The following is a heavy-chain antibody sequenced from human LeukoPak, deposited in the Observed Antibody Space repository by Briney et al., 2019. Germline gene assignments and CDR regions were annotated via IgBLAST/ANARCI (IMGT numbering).Heavy chain of an antibody. J-gene: IGHJ4*02. D-gene: IGHD2-2*01. CDR2: INHSGST. V-gene: IGHV4-34*01. Sequence: SETLSLTCAVYGGSFRGYYWSWIRQPPGKGLEWIGEINHSGSTNYNPSLKSRVTISVDTSKNQFSLKLSSVTAADTAVYYCARVGYCSSTSCYASGYWGQGTLVTVSS. CDR1: GGSFRGYY. CDR3: ARVGYCSSTSCYASGY.